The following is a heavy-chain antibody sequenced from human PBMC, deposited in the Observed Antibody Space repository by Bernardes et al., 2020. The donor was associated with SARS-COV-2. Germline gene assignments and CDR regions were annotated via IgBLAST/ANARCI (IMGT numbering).Heavy chain of an antibody. V-gene: IGHV1-18*01. CDR2: ISAYNGYT. CDR3: ARALISDCSGGSCYPDYGDYFDY. D-gene: IGHD2-15*01. Sequence: ASMKVSCKTSGYTFTAYVIIWVRQAPGQGLESMGWISAYNGYTNYAQKFQGRVTMTTDTSTSTAYMELRSLRSDDTAVYYCARALISDCSGGSCYPDYGDYFDYWGQGNLLTVSS. J-gene: IGHJ4*02. CDR1: GYTFTAYV.